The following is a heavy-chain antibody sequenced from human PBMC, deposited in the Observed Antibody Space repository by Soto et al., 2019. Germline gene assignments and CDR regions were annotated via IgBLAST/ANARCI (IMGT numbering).Heavy chain of an antibody. J-gene: IGHJ6*02. CDR1: AFTFRSYA. CDR3: ARDRLYDSNTYYYKYGMDV. Sequence: GGSMRLSCAASAFTFRSYAMYWVRQAPGKGLEWVTVISYDGTNNYYADSVKGRFTVSRDNSKNTLYLQMNSLRAEDTAVYYCARDRLYDSNTYYYKYGMDVWGQGTTVTVSS. D-gene: IGHD3-22*01. CDR2: ISYDGTNN. V-gene: IGHV3-30-3*01.